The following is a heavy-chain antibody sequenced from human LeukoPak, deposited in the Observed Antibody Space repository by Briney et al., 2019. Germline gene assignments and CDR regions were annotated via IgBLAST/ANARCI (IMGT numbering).Heavy chain of an antibody. D-gene: IGHD1-14*01. J-gene: IGHJ4*02. CDR3: ARDRTLFDY. CDR1: GGSISSYY. CDR2: LYDSGST. Sequence: SETLSLTCTVSGGSISSYYWSWIRQPPGKGLEWIGYLYDSGSTNYNPSLKSRVTISVDTSKNQFSLKVSSVTAADTAVYYCARDRTLFDYWGQGTLVTVSS. V-gene: IGHV4-59*01.